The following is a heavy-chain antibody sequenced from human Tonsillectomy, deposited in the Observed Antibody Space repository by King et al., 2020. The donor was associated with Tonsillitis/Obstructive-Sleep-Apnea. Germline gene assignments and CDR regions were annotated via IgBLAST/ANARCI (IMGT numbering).Heavy chain of an antibody. D-gene: IGHD2-2*01. CDR3: ARRGYCSSTSCYPSGYYYYYYMDV. V-gene: IGHV3-33*01. CDR2: IWYDGSNK. CDR1: GFTFSSYG. Sequence: VQLVESGGGVVQPGRSLRLSCAASGFTFSSYGMHWVRQAPGKGLEWVAVIWYDGSNKYYADSVKGRFTISRDNSKNTLYLQMNSLRAEDTAVYYCARRGYCSSTSCYPSGYYYYYYMDVWGKGTTVTVSS. J-gene: IGHJ6*03.